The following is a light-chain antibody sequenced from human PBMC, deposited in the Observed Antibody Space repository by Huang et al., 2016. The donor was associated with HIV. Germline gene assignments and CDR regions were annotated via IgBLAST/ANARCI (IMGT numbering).Light chain of an antibody. Sequence: EVVLTQSPDTLSSAPGGRATVSGRASQSLSSSYIAWYQQRPGQAPSSLIYGTSTRATDIAYRFSGSGSGTDFTLTISRLEPADFAMYYCQQYGTSPYTFGRGTNLEIK. CDR2: GTS. CDR3: QQYGTSPYT. CDR1: QSLSSSY. J-gene: IGKJ2*01. V-gene: IGKV3-20*01.